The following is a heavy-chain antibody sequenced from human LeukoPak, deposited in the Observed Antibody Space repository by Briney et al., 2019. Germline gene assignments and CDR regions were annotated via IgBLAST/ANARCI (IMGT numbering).Heavy chain of an antibody. CDR2: TSGSGGST. V-gene: IGHV3-23*01. D-gene: IGHD4-17*01. Sequence: GGSLRLSCAASGFTFSSYAMSWVRQAPGKGLEWVSATSGSGGSTYYADSVKGRFTISRDNSKNTLYLQMNSLRAEDTAVYYCAKGSRAFIPTATDYWGQGTLVTVSS. CDR1: GFTFSSYA. J-gene: IGHJ4*02. CDR3: AKGSRAFIPTATDY.